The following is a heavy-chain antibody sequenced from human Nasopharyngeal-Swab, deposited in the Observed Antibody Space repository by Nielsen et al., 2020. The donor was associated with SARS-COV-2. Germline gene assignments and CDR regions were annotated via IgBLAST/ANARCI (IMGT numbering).Heavy chain of an antibody. J-gene: IGHJ5*02. CDR1: GFSISSGDF. D-gene: IGHD3-10*01. CDR2: IYHSGST. Sequence: GSLRLSCTVSGFSISSGDFWGWIRQPPGKGLEWIANIYHSGSTFYNPSLKSRVTISVDTSRNQFSLTLNSVTAADTAVYYCARRGNWFDPWGQGTLVTVSS. V-gene: IGHV4-38-2*02. CDR3: ARRGNWFDP.